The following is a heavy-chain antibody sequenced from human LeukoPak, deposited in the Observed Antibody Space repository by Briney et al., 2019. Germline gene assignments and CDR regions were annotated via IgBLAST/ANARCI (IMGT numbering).Heavy chain of an antibody. CDR2: VKSYNAGGTT. D-gene: IGHD3-10*01. J-gene: IGHJ4*02. Sequence: GGSLRLSCAASGFSIENDWLSWVRQAPGKGLEWVGRVKSYNAGGTTHYAAPVKGRFIISRDDSKNMLYLQMDSLKTEDTAVYYCTLIQGWGAGSYFLDYWGQGALVTVSS. CDR3: TLIQGWGAGSYFLDY. CDR1: GFSIENDW. V-gene: IGHV3-15*01.